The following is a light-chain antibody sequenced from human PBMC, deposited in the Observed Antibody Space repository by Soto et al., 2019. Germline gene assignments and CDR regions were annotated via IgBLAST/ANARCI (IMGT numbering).Light chain of an antibody. Sequence: QSVLTQPPSVSGAPGQRVTISCTGSSSNIGAGYDVHWYQQRPGTAPKLLIFGNINRPSGVPDRFSGSKSGTSASLAITGLQAKDEGDYYCQSYDSTLCARYVFGTGTKLTVL. CDR2: GNI. CDR3: QSYDSTLCARYV. J-gene: IGLJ1*01. V-gene: IGLV1-40*01. CDR1: SSNIGAGYD.